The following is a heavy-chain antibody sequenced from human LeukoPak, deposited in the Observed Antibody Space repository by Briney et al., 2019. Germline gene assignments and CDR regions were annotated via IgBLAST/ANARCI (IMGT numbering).Heavy chain of an antibody. D-gene: IGHD3-3*01. V-gene: IGHV4-59*01. Sequence: SETLSLTCTVSGGSISSYYWSWIRQAPGKGLEWIGYIYYSGSTNYNPSLKSRVTISADTSKNQFSLKLSSVTAADTAVYYCARNYDFWSGSYFDYWGQGTLVTVSS. CDR3: ARNYDFWSGSYFDY. J-gene: IGHJ4*02. CDR2: IYYSGST. CDR1: GGSISSYY.